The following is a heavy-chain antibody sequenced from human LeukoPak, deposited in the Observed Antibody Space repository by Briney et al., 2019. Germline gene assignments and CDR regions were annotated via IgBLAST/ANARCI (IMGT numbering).Heavy chain of an antibody. V-gene: IGHV1-3*01. D-gene: IGHD1-14*01. CDR1: GYTFTRYA. Sequence: ASVKVSCKASGYTFTRYAMHCVRQAPGQRLEWMGWINAGNGNTKYSQKFQGRVTITRDTSASTAYMELSSLRSEDTAVYYCARDNPGSYYFDYWGQGTLVTVSS. CDR2: INAGNGNT. J-gene: IGHJ4*02. CDR3: ARDNPGSYYFDY.